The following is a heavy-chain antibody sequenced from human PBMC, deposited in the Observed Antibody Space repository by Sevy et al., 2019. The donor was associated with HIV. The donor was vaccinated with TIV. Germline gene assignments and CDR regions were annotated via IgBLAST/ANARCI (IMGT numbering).Heavy chain of an antibody. CDR2: VYYTGTT. Sequence: SETLSLTCAVSGDSISSNSYYWGWIRQSPGKGLEWIGIVYYTGTTYYNPALKSRVTISVDTSKSQFSLRLSSVTADDTAVYFCAGSYYNFWNGYYNPFDSWGQGTLVTVSS. CDR1: GDSISSNSYY. V-gene: IGHV4-39*01. D-gene: IGHD3-3*01. J-gene: IGHJ4*02. CDR3: AGSYYNFWNGYYNPFDS.